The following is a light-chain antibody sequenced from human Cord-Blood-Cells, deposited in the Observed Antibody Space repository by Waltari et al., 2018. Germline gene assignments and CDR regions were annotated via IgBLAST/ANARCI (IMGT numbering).Light chain of an antibody. CDR3: SSYTSSSTLYV. V-gene: IGLV2-14*01. J-gene: IGLJ1*01. CDR1: SSDVGGYNY. Sequence: QSALTQPASVSGSPGQSIPISCTGTSSDVGGYNYVSWYQQHPGKAPKLRIYEVSNRPSGVSNRFSGSNSGNTASLTISGLQAEDEADYYCSSYTSSSTLYVFGTGTKVTVL. CDR2: EVS.